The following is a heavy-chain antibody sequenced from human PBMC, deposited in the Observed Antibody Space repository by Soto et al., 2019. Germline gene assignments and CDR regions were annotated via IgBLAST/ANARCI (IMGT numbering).Heavy chain of an antibody. CDR1: GGSISSGDYY. J-gene: IGHJ5*02. D-gene: IGHD3-10*01. CDR2: IYYSGST. Sequence: QVQLQESGPGLVKPSQTLSLTCTVSGGSISSGDYYWSWIRQPPGKGLEWIWYIYYSGSTYYNPSLKNRVTISVDTSKNQFSRKLSSVNAADTAVYYCARGDMVRGVHVWYWFDPWGQGTLVTVSS. CDR3: ARGDMVRGVHVWYWFDP. V-gene: IGHV4-30-4*01.